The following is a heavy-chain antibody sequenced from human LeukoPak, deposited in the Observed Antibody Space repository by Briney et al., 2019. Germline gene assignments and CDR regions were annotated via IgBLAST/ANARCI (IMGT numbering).Heavy chain of an antibody. D-gene: IGHD6-13*01. J-gene: IGHJ4*02. CDR2: ISGSGGST. Sequence: PGGSLRLSCAASRFTFSRYAMSWVRQATGKGLEWVSDISGSGGSTYYADSVKGRVTITSDISKNTLYLQMNSLRPEDTAVYYYANVTEGLSAAAGTPGYWGQGTLVTVSS. V-gene: IGHV3-23*01. CDR1: RFTFSRYA. CDR3: ANVTEGLSAAAGTPGY.